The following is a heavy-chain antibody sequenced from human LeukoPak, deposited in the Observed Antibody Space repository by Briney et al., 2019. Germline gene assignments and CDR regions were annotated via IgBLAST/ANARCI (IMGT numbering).Heavy chain of an antibody. CDR3: ARVLRCSSTSCYYYFDY. CDR1: GGTFSSYA. Sequence: SVKVSCKASGGTFSSYAISWVRQAPGQGPEWMGGIIPIFGTANYAQKFQGRVAITADESTSTAYMELSSLRSEDTAVYYCARVLRCSSTSCYYYFDYWGQGTPVTVSS. CDR2: IIPIFGTA. D-gene: IGHD2-2*01. J-gene: IGHJ4*02. V-gene: IGHV1-69*13.